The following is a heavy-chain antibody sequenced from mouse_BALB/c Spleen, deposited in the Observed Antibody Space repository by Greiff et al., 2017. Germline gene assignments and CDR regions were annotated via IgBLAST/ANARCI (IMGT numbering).Heavy chain of an antibody. CDR2: ISSGSSTN. Sequence: EVKLVESGGGLVQPGGSRKLSCAASGFTFSSFGMHWVRQAPEKGLEWVAYISSGSSTNYYADTVKGRFTISRDNPKNTLFLQMTSLKSEDTAMYYCANGSFDYWGQGTTLTVSS. J-gene: IGHJ2*01. V-gene: IGHV5-17*02. CDR1: GFTFSSFG. CDR3: ANGSFDY. D-gene: IGHD4-1*01.